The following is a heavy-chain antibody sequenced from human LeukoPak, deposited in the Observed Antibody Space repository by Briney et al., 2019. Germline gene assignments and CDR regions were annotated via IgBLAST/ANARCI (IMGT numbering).Heavy chain of an antibody. Sequence: PSETLSLTCTVSGASITSFYWSWIRHSPGKRLEWIGSVFHSGTATYNPSLKSRVTLLLDTSKRQYSLNLTSVTAADTAVYYCARVYSSGWKIDYWGQGTLVTVSS. J-gene: IGHJ4*02. V-gene: IGHV4-59*12. CDR3: ARVYSSGWKIDY. CDR1: GASITSFY. CDR2: VFHSGTA. D-gene: IGHD6-19*01.